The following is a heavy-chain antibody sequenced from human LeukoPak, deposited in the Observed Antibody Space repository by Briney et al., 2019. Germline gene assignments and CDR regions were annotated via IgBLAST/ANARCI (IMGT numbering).Heavy chain of an antibody. CDR3: ASHDSSGYSFSLYY. V-gene: IGHV3-66*02. J-gene: IGHJ4*02. CDR2: IYSGGST. D-gene: IGHD3-22*01. Sequence: PGGSLRLSCAASGFTVSSNCMSWVRQAPGKGLEWVSVIYSGGSTYYADSVKGRFTISRDNSKNTLYLQMNSLRAEDTAVYYCASHDSSGYSFSLYYWGQGTLVTVSS. CDR1: GFTVSSNC.